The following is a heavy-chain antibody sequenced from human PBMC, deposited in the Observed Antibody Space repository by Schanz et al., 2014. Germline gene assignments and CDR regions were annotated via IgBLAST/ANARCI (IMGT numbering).Heavy chain of an antibody. CDR2: TRYDGTNK. Sequence: FTFRRYGMPWVRQAPGKGREWVAATRYDGTNKYYVHSVKDRFTISRDNSKNTRNLQVNSEMPEVTRVYYCVRDLGGEPGESWGQGT. J-gene: IGHJ4*02. V-gene: IGHV3-33*01. D-gene: IGHD3-10*01. CDR1: FTFRRYG. CDR3: VRDLGGEPGES.